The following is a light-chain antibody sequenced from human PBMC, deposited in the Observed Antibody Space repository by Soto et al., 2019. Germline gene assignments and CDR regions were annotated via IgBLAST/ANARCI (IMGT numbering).Light chain of an antibody. Sequence: EIVLTQSPGTLSLSPGERATLSCRASQSVSSSYLAWYQQKPRQAPRLLIYDASVRATGITDSFSGSGSGKDFTLTISRLEPEDYAVYYCQQYGSSHRTFGQGTKVEIK. CDR1: QSVSSSY. CDR2: DAS. CDR3: QQYGSSHRT. V-gene: IGKV3-20*01. J-gene: IGKJ1*01.